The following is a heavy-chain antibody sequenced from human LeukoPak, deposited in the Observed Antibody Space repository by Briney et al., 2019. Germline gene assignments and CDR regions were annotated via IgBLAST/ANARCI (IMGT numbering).Heavy chain of an antibody. CDR3: ARDYGYTMGPFDY. CDR1: GFTFSSYA. Sequence: PGRSLRLSCAASGFTFSSYAMHWVRQAPGKGLEWVAVISYDGINKYYADSVKGRFTISRDNPKNTLYLQVNSLRAEDTAVYYCARDYGYTMGPFDYWAREPWSPSPQ. D-gene: IGHD3-10*01. V-gene: IGHV3-30-3*01. J-gene: IGHJ4*02. CDR2: ISYDGINK.